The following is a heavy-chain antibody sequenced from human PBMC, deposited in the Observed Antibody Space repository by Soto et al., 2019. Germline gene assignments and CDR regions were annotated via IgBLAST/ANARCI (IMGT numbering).Heavy chain of an antibody. CDR1: GFTFTSSA. Sequence: GASVKVSCKASGFTFTSSAVQWVRQARGQRLEWIGWIVVGSGNTNYAQKYQERVTITRDMSTSTAYMELSSLRSEDTAENNCAALGSGIAVAGTALYYYNGMDVWGQGTRVTVSS. D-gene: IGHD6-19*01. CDR3: AALGSGIAVAGTALYYYNGMDV. V-gene: IGHV1-58*01. CDR2: IVVGSGNT. J-gene: IGHJ6*02.